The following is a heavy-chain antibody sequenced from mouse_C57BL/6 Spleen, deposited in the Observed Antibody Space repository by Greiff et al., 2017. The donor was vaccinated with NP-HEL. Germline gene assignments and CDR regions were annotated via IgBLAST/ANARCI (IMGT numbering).Heavy chain of an antibody. V-gene: IGHV1-50*01. Sequence: VQLQQPGAELVKPGASVKLSCKASGYTFTSYWMQWVKQRPGQGLEWIGEIDPSDSYTNYNQKFKGKATLTVDTSSSTAYMQLSSLTSEDSAVYYCARNSNRPYAMDYWGQGTSVTVSS. D-gene: IGHD2-5*01. CDR1: GYTFTSYW. CDR3: ARNSNRPYAMDY. J-gene: IGHJ4*01. CDR2: IDPSDSYT.